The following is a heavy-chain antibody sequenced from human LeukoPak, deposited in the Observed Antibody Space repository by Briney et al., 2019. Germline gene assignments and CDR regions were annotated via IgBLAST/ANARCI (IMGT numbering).Heavy chain of an antibody. J-gene: IGHJ3*02. D-gene: IGHD2-15*01. CDR1: GGSISSGSYY. V-gene: IGHV4-61*02. Sequence: SQTLSLTCTVSGGSISSGSYYWSWIRQPAGKGLEWIGRIYTSGSTNYNPSLKSRVTISVDTSKNQFSLKLSSVTAADTAVYYCAARRGRVPFDIWGQGTTVTVSS. CDR2: IYTSGST. CDR3: AARRGRVPFDI.